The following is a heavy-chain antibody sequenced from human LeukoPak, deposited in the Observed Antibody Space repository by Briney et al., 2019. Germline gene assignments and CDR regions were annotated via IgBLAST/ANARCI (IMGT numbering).Heavy chain of an antibody. CDR1: GYTFTSYD. D-gene: IGHD2-2*01. CDR2: MNPNSGNT. J-gene: IGHJ4*02. V-gene: IGHV1-8*03. Sequence: GASVKVSCKASGYTFTSYDINWVRQATGQGLEWMGWMNPNSGNTGYAQKFQGRVTITRNTSISTAYMELSSLRSEDTAVYYCARAHPVAAAIHFDYWGQGTLVTVSS. CDR3: ARAHPVAAAIHFDY.